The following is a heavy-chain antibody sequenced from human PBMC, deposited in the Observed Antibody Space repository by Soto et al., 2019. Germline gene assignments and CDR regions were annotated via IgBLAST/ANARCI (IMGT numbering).Heavy chain of an antibody. CDR3: ASGMGGV. CDR2: FDPEDGET. CDR1: GYTLTELS. D-gene: IGHD3-16*01. J-gene: IGHJ6*02. Sequence: GASVKVSCKVSGYTLTELSMHWVRQAPGKGLEWMGGFDPEDGETIYAQKFQGRVTMTEDTSTDTAYLQWSSLKASDTAMYYCASGMGGVWGQGTTVTVSS. V-gene: IGHV1-24*01.